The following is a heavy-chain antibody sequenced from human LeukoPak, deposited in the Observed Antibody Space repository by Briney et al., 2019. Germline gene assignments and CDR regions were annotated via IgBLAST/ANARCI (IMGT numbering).Heavy chain of an antibody. D-gene: IGHD3-16*02. J-gene: IGHJ4*02. CDR1: GGSISSYY. Sequence: PSETLSLTCTVSGGSISSYYWSWIRQPLGKGLEWIGYIYYSGSTNYNPSLKSRVTISVDTSKNQFSLKLSSVTAADTAVYYCATLLFGGVIGHPDYWGQGTLVTVSS. CDR3: ATLLFGGVIGHPDY. V-gene: IGHV4-59*08. CDR2: IYYSGST.